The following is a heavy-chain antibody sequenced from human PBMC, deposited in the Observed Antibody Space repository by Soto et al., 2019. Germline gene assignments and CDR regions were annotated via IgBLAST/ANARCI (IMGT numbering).Heavy chain of an antibody. CDR1: GFICENFC. Sequence: PRGSLRLSCAASGFICENFCMSWFRQPPGKGLEWISSISGSGVKKYYADYVKGRFTISRDNSKSTVYLELNNLSAEDTAVYHCAKNQGVELVPLATVDWFDPWGQGTVVTVSS. D-gene: IGHD5-12*01. J-gene: IGHJ5*02. CDR3: AKNQGVELVPLATVDWFDP. CDR2: ISGSGVKK. V-gene: IGHV3-23*01.